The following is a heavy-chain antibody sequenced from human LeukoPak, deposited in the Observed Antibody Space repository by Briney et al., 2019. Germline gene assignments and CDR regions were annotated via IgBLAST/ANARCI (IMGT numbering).Heavy chain of an antibody. D-gene: IGHD3-10*01. Sequence: GASVKVSCKASGYTFTGYYMHWVRQAPGQGLEWMGWINPNSGGTNYAQKFQGRVTMTRDTSISTAYMELSGLRSDDTAVYYCARDGDYYVSGTPYGFDYWGQGTLVTVYS. J-gene: IGHJ4*02. CDR2: INPNSGGT. CDR1: GYTFTGYY. V-gene: IGHV1-2*02. CDR3: ARDGDYYVSGTPYGFDY.